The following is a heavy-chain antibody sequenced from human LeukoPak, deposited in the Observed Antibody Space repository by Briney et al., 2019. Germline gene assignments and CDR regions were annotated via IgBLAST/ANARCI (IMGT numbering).Heavy chain of an antibody. CDR2: INHNGNVN. CDR3: ARGGGLDV. Sequence: GGSLRLSCAASGFTFSSYWMNWARQAPGKGLEWVASINHNGNVNYYVDSVKGRFSISRDNAKNSLYLQMSNLRAEDTAVYFCARGGGLDVWGQGATVTVSS. D-gene: IGHD3-16*01. CDR1: GFTFSSYW. V-gene: IGHV3-7*03. J-gene: IGHJ6*02.